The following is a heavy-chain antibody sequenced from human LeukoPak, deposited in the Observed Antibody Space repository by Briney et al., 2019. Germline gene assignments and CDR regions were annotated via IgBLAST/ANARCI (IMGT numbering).Heavy chain of an antibody. J-gene: IGHJ4*02. Sequence: GGSLRLSCAASGFTFSSCWMHWVRQVPGKGLVWVARINSDGGDTDHADSVEGRFTISRDDSKNTLYLQMISLRAEDTAMYYCARGTAVTHGYFEYWGQGTLVTVSS. CDR1: GFTFSSCW. CDR3: ARGTAVTHGYFEY. CDR2: INSDGGDT. V-gene: IGHV3-74*01. D-gene: IGHD4-17*01.